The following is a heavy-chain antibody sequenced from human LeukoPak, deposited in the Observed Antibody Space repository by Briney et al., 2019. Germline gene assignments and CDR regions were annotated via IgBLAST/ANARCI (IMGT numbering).Heavy chain of an antibody. Sequence: PGGSLRLSCVVSGFTFSSYGMSWVRQAPGKGLECVSAISGSGGSTYYADSVKGRFTISRDNAKNSLYLQMNSLRAEDTAVYYCARGGMVPDWGQGTLVTVSS. V-gene: IGHV3-23*01. J-gene: IGHJ4*02. CDR2: ISGSGGST. CDR1: GFTFSSYG. CDR3: ARGGMVPD. D-gene: IGHD4/OR15-4a*01.